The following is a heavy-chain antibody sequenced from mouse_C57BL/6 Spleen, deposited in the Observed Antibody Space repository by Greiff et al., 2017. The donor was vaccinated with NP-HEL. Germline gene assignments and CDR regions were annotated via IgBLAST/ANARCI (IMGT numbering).Heavy chain of an antibody. V-gene: IGHV1-59*01. D-gene: IGHD2-5*01. CDR3: ARYSNYAAWYFDV. J-gene: IGHJ1*03. CDR2: IDPSDSYT. Sequence: VQLQQPGAELVRPGPSVKLSCKASGYTFTSYWMHWVKQRPGQGLEWIGVIDPSDSYTNYNQKFKGKATLTVDTSSSTAYMQLSSLTSEDSAVYYCARYSNYAAWYFDVWGTGTTVTVSS. CDR1: GYTFTSYW.